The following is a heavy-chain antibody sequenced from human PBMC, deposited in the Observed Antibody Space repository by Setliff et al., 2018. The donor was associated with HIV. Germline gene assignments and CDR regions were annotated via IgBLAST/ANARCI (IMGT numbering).Heavy chain of an antibody. CDR3: VRNSFDYTEEE. V-gene: IGHV4-31*03. CDR2: IYYHGSN. J-gene: IGHJ4*02. CDR1: GGSVTSYNYY. D-gene: IGHD3-9*01. Sequence: SETLSLTCTVSGGSVTSYNYYWSWIRQYPGKGLEWIGYIYYHGSNYYKPSLKSRVIMSLDTSENQFSLKLSSVTAADAAVYYCVRNSFDYTEEEWGQGTLVTVSS.